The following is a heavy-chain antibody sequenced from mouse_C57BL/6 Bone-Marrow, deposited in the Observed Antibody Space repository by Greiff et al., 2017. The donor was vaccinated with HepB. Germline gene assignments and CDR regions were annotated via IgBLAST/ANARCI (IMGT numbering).Heavy chain of an antibody. CDR1: GYAFSSYW. CDR2: IYPGDGDT. Sequence: QVHVKQSGAELVKPGASVKISCKASGYAFSSYWMNWVKQRPGKGLEWIGQIYPGDGDTNYNGKFKGKATLTADKSSSTAYMQLSSLTSEDSAVYFCARGAGYYIFAYWGQGTLVTVSA. V-gene: IGHV1-80*01. D-gene: IGHD2-3*01. CDR3: ARGAGYYIFAY. J-gene: IGHJ3*01.